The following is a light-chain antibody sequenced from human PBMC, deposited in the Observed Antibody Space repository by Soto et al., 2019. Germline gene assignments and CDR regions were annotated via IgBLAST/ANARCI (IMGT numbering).Light chain of an antibody. J-gene: IGKJ1*01. V-gene: IGKV3-11*01. CDR3: QQRSNWPRT. CDR1: QSVSNN. CDR2: DPP. Sequence: EIVLTQSPVTLSVSPGERATLSCRASQSVSNNLAWYQQTPGQAPRLLIYDPPNRATGIPAKFSGSGSGTDFTLTISSLEPEDFAVSYCQQRSNWPRTFGQGTKVDIK.